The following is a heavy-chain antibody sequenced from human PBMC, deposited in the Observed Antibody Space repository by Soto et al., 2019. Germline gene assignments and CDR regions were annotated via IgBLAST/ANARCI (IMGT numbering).Heavy chain of an antibody. CDR2: IIPIFGTA. V-gene: IGHV1-69*01. CDR3: ARVPSRITIFGVVTGNGMDV. D-gene: IGHD3-3*01. J-gene: IGHJ6*02. CDR1: GGTFSSYA. Sequence: QVQLVQSGAEVKKPGSSVKVSCKASGGTFSSYAISWVRQAPGQGLEWMGGIIPIFGTANYAQKFQGRVTITADESTSTAYIELSSLRSEDTAVYYCARVPSRITIFGVVTGNGMDVWGQGTTVTVSS.